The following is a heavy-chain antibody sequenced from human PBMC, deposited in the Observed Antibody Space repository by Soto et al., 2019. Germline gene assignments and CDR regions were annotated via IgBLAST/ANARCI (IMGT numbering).Heavy chain of an antibody. J-gene: IGHJ4*02. V-gene: IGHV4-31*03. CDR3: AGKPNALYYFDY. Sequence: QVQLQESGPGLVKRSQTLSLTCTVSGGSTSSGDYYWSWIRQLPGKGLEWIAYIHHSGSTYYNPSLKSRITISVDTSKNQLSLKLSSVTAADTAVYFCAGKPNALYYFDYWGQGTLVTVSS. CDR1: GGSTSSGDYY. CDR2: IHHSGST. D-gene: IGHD2-8*01.